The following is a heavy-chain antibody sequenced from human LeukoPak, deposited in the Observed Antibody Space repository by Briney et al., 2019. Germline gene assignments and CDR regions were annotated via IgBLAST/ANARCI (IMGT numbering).Heavy chain of an antibody. D-gene: IGHD1-26*01. V-gene: IGHV4-4*07. CDR1: GGSVTSDY. J-gene: IGHJ4*02. CDR2: IYPSGST. Sequence: PSETLSLTCTISGGSVTSDYWSWIRQPAGKGLEWIGRIYPSGSTNYNPSLKSRVTISVDTSKNQFSLKLSSVTAADTAVYYCARGLTGRDAGARNYWGQGTLVTVSS. CDR3: ARGLTGRDAGARNY.